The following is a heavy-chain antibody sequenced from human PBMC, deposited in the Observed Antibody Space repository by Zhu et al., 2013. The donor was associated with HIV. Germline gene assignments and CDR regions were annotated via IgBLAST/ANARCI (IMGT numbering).Heavy chain of an antibody. CDR1: GGSFSGYY. CDR3: ARDRDYGDYGYYYGMDV. V-gene: IGHV4-34*01. D-gene: IGHD4-17*01. J-gene: IGHJ6*02. CDR2: INHSGST. Sequence: QVQLQQWGAGLLKPSETLSLTCAVYGGSFSGYYWSWIRQPPGKGLEWIGEINHSGSTNYNPSLKSRVTISVDTSKNQFSLKLSSVTAADTAVYYCARDRDYGDYGYYYGMDVWGQGTTVTVSS.